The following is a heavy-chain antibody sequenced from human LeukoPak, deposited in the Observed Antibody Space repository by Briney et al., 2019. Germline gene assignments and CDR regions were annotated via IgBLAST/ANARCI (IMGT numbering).Heavy chain of an antibody. D-gene: IGHD2-21*02. J-gene: IGHJ4*02. CDR1: GSSISSSSYF. CDR3: ARHWAGDCGGNCYSFDC. V-gene: IGHV4-39*01. Sequence: PSETLSLTCTVSGSSISSSSYFWGWIRLPPGKGPEWIGSIYYSGNTYYNPSLKSRVTMSVDASENQLSLKLSSVTAADTAMYYRARHWAGDCGGNCYSFDCWGPGTLVTVSS. CDR2: IYYSGNT.